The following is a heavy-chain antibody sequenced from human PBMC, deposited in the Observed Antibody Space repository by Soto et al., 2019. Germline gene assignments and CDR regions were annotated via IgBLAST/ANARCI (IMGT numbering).Heavy chain of an antibody. J-gene: IGHJ4*02. CDR1: GYTFTGHY. Sequence: QVQLVQSVAAVKKPGASVKVSCKASGYTFTGHYIHWVRQAPEQGPEWMGEIGPESGATRYAQRFQGRVTMTMDMSITTVYMELNNLSPDDTAVYYCGRGRSGQIVVFYWGQGTPVTVSS. CDR3: GRGRSGQIVVFY. D-gene: IGHD1-26*01. V-gene: IGHV1-2*02. CDR2: IGPESGAT.